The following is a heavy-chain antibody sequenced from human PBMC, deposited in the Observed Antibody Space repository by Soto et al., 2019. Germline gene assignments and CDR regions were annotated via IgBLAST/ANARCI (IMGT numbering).Heavy chain of an antibody. V-gene: IGHV4-4*02. CDR1: DGFISSSNY. D-gene: IGHD2-21*01. CDR3: VRHGDRLFDY. J-gene: IGHJ4*02. CDR2: VYHNGGP. Sequence: QVQLQESCPGLVKPSGTMSLTCAVSDGFISSSNYWSWVRQPPGKGLEWIGQVYHNGGPSYNPSLRSRVTMSIDKSKNQFSLNLSAVTAADTAVYFCVRHGDRLFDYWGPGHLVTVSS.